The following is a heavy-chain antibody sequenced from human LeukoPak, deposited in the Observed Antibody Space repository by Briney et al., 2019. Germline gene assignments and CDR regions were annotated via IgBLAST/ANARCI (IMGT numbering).Heavy chain of an antibody. CDR2: IYHSGST. CDR1: GYSISSGYY. J-gene: IGHJ4*02. V-gene: IGHV4-38-2*02. CDR3: ARALKKGYGNYYFDY. Sequence: SETLSLTCTVSGYSISSGYYWGWIRQPPGKGLEWIGSIYHSGSTYYNPSLKSRVTISVDTSKNQFSLKLSSVTAADTAVYYCARALKKGYGNYYFDYWAREPWSPSPQ. D-gene: IGHD5-18*01.